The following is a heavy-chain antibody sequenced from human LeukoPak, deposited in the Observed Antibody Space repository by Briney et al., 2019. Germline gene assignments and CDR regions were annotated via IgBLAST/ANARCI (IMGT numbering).Heavy chain of an antibody. D-gene: IGHD3-16*01. Sequence: AGGSLRLSCAASGFTVSSNYMSWVRQAPGKGLEWVSVIYSGGSTYYADSVKGRFTISRDNSKNTLYLQMNSLRAEDTAFYYCARDPRGQAPFHMDVWGRGTTVTVSS. CDR2: IYSGGST. CDR1: GFTVSSNY. J-gene: IGHJ6*03. CDR3: ARDPRGQAPFHMDV. V-gene: IGHV3-53*05.